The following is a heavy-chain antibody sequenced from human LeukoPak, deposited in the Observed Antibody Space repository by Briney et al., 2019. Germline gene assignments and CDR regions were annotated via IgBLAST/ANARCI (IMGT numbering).Heavy chain of an antibody. V-gene: IGHV1-46*01. J-gene: IGHJ4*02. CDR2: INPSGGST. CDR1: GYTFTSYY. Sequence: ASVKVSCKASGYTFTSYYMHWVRQAPGQGLEWMGIINPSGGSTSYAQKFQGRVTMTRNTSISTAYMELSSLRSEDTAVYYCARAYVWGSYRFRYWGQGTLVTVSS. CDR3: ARAYVWGSYRFRY. D-gene: IGHD3-16*02.